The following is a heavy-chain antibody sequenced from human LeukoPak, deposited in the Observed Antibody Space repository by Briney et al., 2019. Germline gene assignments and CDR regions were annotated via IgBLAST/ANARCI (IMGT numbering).Heavy chain of an antibody. CDR3: ARGIAAAGIPGSWFDP. CDR1: GFTFSSYW. J-gene: IGHJ5*02. D-gene: IGHD6-13*01. Sequence: GGSLRLSCAASGFTFSSYWMSWVRQAPGKGLEWVANIKQDGSEKYYVDSVKGRFTISRDNAKNSLYLQMNSLRAEDTAVYYCARGIAAAGIPGSWFDPWGQGTLVTVSS. CDR2: IKQDGSEK. V-gene: IGHV3-7*04.